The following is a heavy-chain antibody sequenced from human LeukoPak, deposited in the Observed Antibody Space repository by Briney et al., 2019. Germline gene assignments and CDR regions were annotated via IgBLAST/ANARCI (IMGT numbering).Heavy chain of an antibody. CDR1: GGSISSYY. CDR3: ARLVPGGAFDI. V-gene: IGHV4-59*08. Sequence: NPSETLSLTCTVSGGSISSYYWSWIRQPPGKGLEWIGYIYYSGSTNYNPSLKSRVTISVDTSKNQFSLKLSSVTAADTAVYYRARLVPGGAFDIWGQGTMVTVSS. D-gene: IGHD3-16*01. CDR2: IYYSGST. J-gene: IGHJ3*02.